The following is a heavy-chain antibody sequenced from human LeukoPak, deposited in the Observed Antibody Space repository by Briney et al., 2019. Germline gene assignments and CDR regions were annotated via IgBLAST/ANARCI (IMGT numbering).Heavy chain of an antibody. Sequence: GGSLRLSCAASGFTFNTYAMSWVRQAPGKGLEWVSAISTGGVNTYYTDSVKGRFTISRDNSKNTLYLQMNSLRAEDTAVYFCAREQMMYSSSPFDYWGQGTLVTVSA. J-gene: IGHJ4*02. D-gene: IGHD6-19*01. V-gene: IGHV3-23*01. CDR3: AREQMMYSSSPFDY. CDR1: GFTFNTYA. CDR2: ISTGGVNT.